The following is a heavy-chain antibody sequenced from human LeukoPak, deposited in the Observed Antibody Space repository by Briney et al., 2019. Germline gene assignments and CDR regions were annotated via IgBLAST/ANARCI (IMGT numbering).Heavy chain of an antibody. CDR2: INIGGTNT. Sequence: GGSLRLSCAASGFTFNDYYMSWIRQAPGKGLEWLSYINIGGTNTHYADSVKGRFTISRDNAEKSLYLEMNNLRAEDTAVYYCATDGAGFDTWGQGVLVTVSS. V-gene: IGHV3-11*01. J-gene: IGHJ5*02. CDR1: GFTFNDYY. CDR3: ATDGAGFDT.